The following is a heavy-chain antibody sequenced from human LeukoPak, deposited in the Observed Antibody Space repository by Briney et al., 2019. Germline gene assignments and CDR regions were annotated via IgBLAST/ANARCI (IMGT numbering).Heavy chain of an antibody. CDR3: AHSLPYYYDSSGYYSYNWFDP. D-gene: IGHD3-22*01. CDR1: GFSLSTSGVG. Sequence: SGPTLVNPTQTLTLTCTFSGFSLSTSGVGVGWIRQPPGKALEWLALIYWDDDKRYSPSLKSRLTITKDTSKNQVVLTMTNMDPVDTATYYCAHSLPYYYDSSGYYSYNWFDPWGQGTLVTVSS. J-gene: IGHJ5*02. V-gene: IGHV2-5*02. CDR2: IYWDDDK.